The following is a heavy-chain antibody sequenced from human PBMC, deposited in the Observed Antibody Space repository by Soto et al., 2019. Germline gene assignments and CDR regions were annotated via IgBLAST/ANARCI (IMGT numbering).Heavy chain of an antibody. D-gene: IGHD3-3*01. Sequence: GGSLRLSCAASGFTFSSYAMHWVRQAPGKGLEWVAVISYDGSNKYYADSVKGRFTISRDNSKNTLYLQMNSLRAEETAVYYSARTKYYDFWSGYYSGYYYYGMDVWGQGTTVTVSS. CDR3: ARTKYYDFWSGYYSGYYYYGMDV. J-gene: IGHJ6*02. V-gene: IGHV3-30-3*01. CDR2: ISYDGSNK. CDR1: GFTFSSYA.